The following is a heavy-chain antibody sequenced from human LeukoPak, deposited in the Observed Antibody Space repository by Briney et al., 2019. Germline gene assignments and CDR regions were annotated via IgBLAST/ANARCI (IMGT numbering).Heavy chain of an antibody. V-gene: IGHV4-31*03. Sequence: PPETLSLTCTVSGGSISSGGYYWSWIRQHPGKGLEWIGYIYYSGSTYYNPSLKSRVTISVDTSKNQFSLKLSSVTAAGTAVYYCAREAGGRFDPWGQGTLVTVSS. CDR1: GGSISSGGYY. CDR2: IYYSGST. D-gene: IGHD3-10*01. J-gene: IGHJ5*02. CDR3: AREAGGRFDP.